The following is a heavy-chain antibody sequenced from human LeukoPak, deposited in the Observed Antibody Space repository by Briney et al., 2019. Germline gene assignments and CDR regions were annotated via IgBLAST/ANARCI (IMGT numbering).Heavy chain of an antibody. CDR1: GGSISSGSYY. J-gene: IGHJ4*02. CDR3: ARDRTAMAREPVYFDY. D-gene: IGHD5-18*01. V-gene: IGHV4-61*02. CDR2: IYTSGST. Sequence: SQTLSFTCTVSGGSISSGSYYWSWIRQPAEKGLEWIGSIYTSGSTNYTPSLKHRVTISVDTSKNQFSLKLSSVTAADTAVYYCARDRTAMAREPVYFDYWGQGTLVTVSS.